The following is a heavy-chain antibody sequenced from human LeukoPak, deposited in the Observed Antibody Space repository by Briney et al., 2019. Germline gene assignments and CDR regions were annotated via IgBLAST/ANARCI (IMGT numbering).Heavy chain of an antibody. D-gene: IGHD1-26*01. CDR2: IYYSGRT. V-gene: IGHV4-59*01. J-gene: IGHJ5*02. CDR1: GGSISSYY. CDR3: AREITSGSFNWFDP. Sequence: SXTCTVSGGSISSYYWSWIRQPPGKGMEWVGYIYYSGRTNYNASLKRRGTISVDTYKKQFSLKLSSVTAADTAVYYCAREITSGSFNWFDPWGQGTLVTVSS.